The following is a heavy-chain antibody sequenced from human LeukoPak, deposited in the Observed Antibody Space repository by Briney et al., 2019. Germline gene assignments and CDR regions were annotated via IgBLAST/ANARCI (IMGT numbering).Heavy chain of an antibody. CDR2: ISGSGGST. V-gene: IGHV3-23*01. D-gene: IGHD2-15*01. Sequence: GGSLRLSCAAPGFTFNTYPMSWVRQAPGKGLEWVSAISGSGGSTYYADSVKGRFTISRDNSKNTLYLQIHSLRAEDTAVYYCAKGKGSSSSSIDWWGQGTLVTVSS. J-gene: IGHJ4*02. CDR3: AKGKGSSSSSIDW. CDR1: GFTFNTYP.